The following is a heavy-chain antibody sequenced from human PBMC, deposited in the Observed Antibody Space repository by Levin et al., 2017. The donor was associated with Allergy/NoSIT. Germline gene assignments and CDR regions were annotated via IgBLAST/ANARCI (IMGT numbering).Heavy chain of an antibody. Sequence: GESLKISCAASGFTFSTHAMNWVRQAPGKGLEWVSGLSGSGGDTYYADSVRGRFTISRDNSKNTLYLQMKSLRADDAGIYFRAKGAVAVAGDFYFFDFWGHGTLVTVSS. J-gene: IGHJ4*01. V-gene: IGHV3-23*01. CDR3: AKGAVAVAGDFYFFDF. D-gene: IGHD6-19*01. CDR2: LSGSGGDT. CDR1: GFTFSTHA.